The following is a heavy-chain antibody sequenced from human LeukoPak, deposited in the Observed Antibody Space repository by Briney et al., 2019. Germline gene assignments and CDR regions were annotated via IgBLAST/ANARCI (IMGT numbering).Heavy chain of an antibody. D-gene: IGHD3-16*01. Sequence: GGSLRLSCAASGFTFDDYGMSWVRQAPGKGLEWVSAISGSGGSTYYADSVKGRFTISRDNSKNTLYLQMNSLRAEDTAVYYCARNKHFGGFDYWGQGTLVTVSS. CDR1: GFTFDDYG. J-gene: IGHJ4*02. V-gene: IGHV3-23*01. CDR3: ARNKHFGGFDY. CDR2: ISGSGGST.